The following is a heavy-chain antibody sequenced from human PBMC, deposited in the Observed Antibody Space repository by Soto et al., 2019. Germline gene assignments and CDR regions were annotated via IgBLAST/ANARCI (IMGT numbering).Heavy chain of an antibody. CDR1: GFTFSSYG. CDR3: ARDQYVSTVWYFDL. J-gene: IGHJ2*01. D-gene: IGHD3-16*01. V-gene: IGHV3-33*01. CDR2: IWYDGSNK. Sequence: QVQLVESGGGVVQPGRSLRLSCAASGFTFSSYGMHWVRQAPGKGLEWVAVIWYDGSNKYYADSVKGRFTISRDSSKNTLYLQMNSLRAEDTAVYYCARDQYVSTVWYFDLWSRGTLVTVSS.